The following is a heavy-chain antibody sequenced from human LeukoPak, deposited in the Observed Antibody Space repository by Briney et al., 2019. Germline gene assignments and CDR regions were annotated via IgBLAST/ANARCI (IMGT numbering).Heavy chain of an antibody. V-gene: IGHV4-59*01. J-gene: IGHJ4*02. CDR2: IHYSGST. CDR1: GDSIIGYY. Sequence: LETLSLTCTVSGDSIIGYYWSWIRQPPGKGLEWIGYIHYSGSTNYNPSLKSRVTISIDTSRSHFSLKLSSATAADTAVYYCARGERLGPDFWGQGTLVTVSS. D-gene: IGHD1-1*01. CDR3: ARGERLGPDF.